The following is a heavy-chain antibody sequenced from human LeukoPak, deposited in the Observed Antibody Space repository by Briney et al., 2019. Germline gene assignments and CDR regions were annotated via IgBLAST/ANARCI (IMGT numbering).Heavy chain of an antibody. J-gene: IGHJ4*02. CDR3: ASIAVAGTGFDY. CDR2: IIPIFGTA. CDR1: GGTFSSYA. Sequence: ASVKVFCKASGGTFSSYAISWVRQAPGQGLEWMGGIIPIFGTANYAQKFQGRVTITTDESTSTAYTELSSLRSEDTAVYYCASIAVAGTGFDYWGQGTLVTVSS. V-gene: IGHV1-69*05. D-gene: IGHD6-19*01.